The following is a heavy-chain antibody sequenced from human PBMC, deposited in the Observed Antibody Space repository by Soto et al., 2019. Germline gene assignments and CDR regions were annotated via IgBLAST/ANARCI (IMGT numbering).Heavy chain of an antibody. CDR2: VSGSGAII. J-gene: IGHJ4*02. D-gene: IGHD1-7*01. CDR1: GLTFSNYY. CDR3: AKGGGGLELRD. Sequence: EVQLLESGGGLVQPGGSLRLSCAASGLTFSNYYMNWVRQAPGKGLEWVSVVSGSGAIIYYADSVKGRFTITRDNSKNMLYLQMNSLGAEDMAVYYWAKGGGGLELRDWGQGTLVTVSS. V-gene: IGHV3-23*01.